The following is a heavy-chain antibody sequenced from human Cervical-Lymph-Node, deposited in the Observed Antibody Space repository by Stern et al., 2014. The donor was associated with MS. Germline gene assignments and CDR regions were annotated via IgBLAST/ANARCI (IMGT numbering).Heavy chain of an antibody. D-gene: IGHD5-18*01. V-gene: IGHV1-18*01. CDR2: ITTCNGNT. CDR1: GYTFTSYC. J-gene: IGHJ4*02. Sequence: QLVQSGAEVKQPGASVKISCKASGYTFTSYCIRWVRQAPGQGLEWMVWITTCNGNTNYAQRLQGRVTMTTDTSTSTAYMELRSMRSDDTAVYYCAREGMHTALDYWGQGTLVTVSS. CDR3: AREGMHTALDY.